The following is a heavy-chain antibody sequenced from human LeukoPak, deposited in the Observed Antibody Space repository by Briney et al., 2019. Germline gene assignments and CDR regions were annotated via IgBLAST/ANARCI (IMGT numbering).Heavy chain of an antibody. CDR1: GFTFSDYY. D-gene: IGHD4-17*01. CDR2: ISSGSTYT. V-gene: IGHV3-11*06. Sequence: KPGGSLRLSCAASGFTFSDYYMSWIRQAPGKGLEWVSYISSGSTYTNYADSVKGRFTISRDNAKNSLYLQMNSLRAEDTAVYYCVRDDRRYGDYGYFDYWGQGTLVTVSS. J-gene: IGHJ4*02. CDR3: VRDDRRYGDYGYFDY.